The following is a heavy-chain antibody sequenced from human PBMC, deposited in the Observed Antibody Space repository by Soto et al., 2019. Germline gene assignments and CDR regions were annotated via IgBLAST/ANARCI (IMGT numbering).Heavy chain of an antibody. J-gene: IGHJ4*02. CDR2: IGPYGNTI. CDR3: AKVFSPEGGNYFDH. CDR1: GFSFRDYF. V-gene: IGHV3-11*01. Sequence: GGSLRLSCAASGFSFRDYFMSWIRQAPGKGLEWVSYIGPYGNTIFYADSVKGRFTISRDDATNSLFLHMSSLRTEDTAVYYCAKVFSPEGGNYFDHWGPGTLVTVSS.